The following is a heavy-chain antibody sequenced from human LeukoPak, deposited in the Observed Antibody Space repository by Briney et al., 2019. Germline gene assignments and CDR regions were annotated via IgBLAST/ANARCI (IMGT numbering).Heavy chain of an antibody. CDR3: AKAPGWLAPFDY. J-gene: IGHJ4*02. CDR2: ISGGGDIT. CDR1: GFTFSNYA. D-gene: IGHD6-19*01. Sequence: PGGSLRLSCAASGFTFSNYAMNWVRQSPGKGLEWVSFISGGGDITYYADSVKGRFTISRDNSKNTLYLQMNSLRAEDTAVYYCAKAPGWLAPFDYWGQGTLVTVSS. V-gene: IGHV3-23*01.